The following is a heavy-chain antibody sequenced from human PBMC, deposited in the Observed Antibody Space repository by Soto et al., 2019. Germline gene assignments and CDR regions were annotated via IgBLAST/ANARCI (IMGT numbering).Heavy chain of an antibody. Sequence: SETLSLTCASYGGSFSGYYWSWIRQPPGKGLEWIGEINHSGSTNYNPPLKSRVTISVDTSKNQFSLKLSSVTAADTAVYYCARGHAFDIWGQGTMVTVSS. J-gene: IGHJ3*02. CDR3: ARGHAFDI. CDR2: INHSGST. CDR1: GGSFSGYY. V-gene: IGHV4-34*01.